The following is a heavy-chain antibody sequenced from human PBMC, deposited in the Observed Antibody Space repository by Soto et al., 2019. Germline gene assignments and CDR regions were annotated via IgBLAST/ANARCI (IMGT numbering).Heavy chain of an antibody. CDR2: IYHSGST. CDR3: AREEEDYDSSGSPHLGY. J-gene: IGHJ4*02. Sequence: KPSETLSLTCAVSGGSISSSNWWSWVRQPPGKGLEWIGEIYHSGSTNYNPSLKSRVTISVDKSKNQFSLKLSSVTAADTAVYYCAREEEDYDSSGSPHLGYWGQGTLVTVSS. D-gene: IGHD3-22*01. CDR1: GGSISSSNW. V-gene: IGHV4-4*02.